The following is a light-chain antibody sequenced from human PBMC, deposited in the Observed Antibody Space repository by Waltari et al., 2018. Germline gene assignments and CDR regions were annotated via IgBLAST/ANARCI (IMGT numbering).Light chain of an antibody. J-gene: IGLJ2*01. CDR2: AVS. CDR1: SSDVGNYKR. CDR3: SSYAGSSKGV. Sequence: QSALTQPASVSGSPGQSITISCTGTSSDVGNYKRVSWYQQHPGKAPKLMIYAVSKLPLGVSDRFSVSKSGDMASLTISGLQPEDEAEYFCSSYAGSSKGVFGGGTKVTIL. V-gene: IGLV2-23*02.